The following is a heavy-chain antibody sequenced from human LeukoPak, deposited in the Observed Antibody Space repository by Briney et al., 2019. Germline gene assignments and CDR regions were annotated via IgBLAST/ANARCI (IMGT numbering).Heavy chain of an antibody. CDR2: ISGRGGST. V-gene: IGHV3-23*01. Sequence: GGSLRLSCAASGFTFSSYAMSWVRQAPGKGLEWVSAISGRGGSTYYADSVKGRFTISRDNSKNTLYLQMNSLRAEDTAVYYCAKDLPIVVVPAAIPSFDYWGQGTLVTVSS. D-gene: IGHD2-2*02. CDR3: AKDLPIVVVPAAIPSFDY. J-gene: IGHJ4*02. CDR1: GFTFSSYA.